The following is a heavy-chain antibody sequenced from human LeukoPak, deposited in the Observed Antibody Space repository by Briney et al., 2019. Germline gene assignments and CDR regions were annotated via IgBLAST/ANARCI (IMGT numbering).Heavy chain of an antibody. CDR1: GYTFTSYD. CDR3: ARGAVRAYYYYMDV. J-gene: IGHJ6*03. Sequence: ASVKVSCKASGYTFTSYDINWVRQATGQGLEWMGWMNPNSGNTGYAQKFQGRVAITRNTSISTAYMELSSLRSEDTAVYYCARGAVRAYYYYMDVWGKGTTVTVSS. D-gene: IGHD3-10*01. CDR2: MNPNSGNT. V-gene: IGHV1-8*03.